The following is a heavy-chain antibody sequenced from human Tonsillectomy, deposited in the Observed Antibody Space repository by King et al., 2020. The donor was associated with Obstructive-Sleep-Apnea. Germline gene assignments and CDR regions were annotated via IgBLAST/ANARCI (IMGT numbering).Heavy chain of an antibody. J-gene: IGHJ4*02. Sequence: VQLVESGGGLVQPGGSLRLSCATSGFTFSSSWMHWVRQAPGKGLVWVSHINSDASSTTYADSVKGRFTISRDNAKNTLYLQMNSLRAEDTAFYYCARDPARGDGQFFPQWGQGTLVAVSS. CDR1: GFTFSSSW. CDR3: ARDPARGDGQFFPQ. D-gene: IGHD5-24*01. V-gene: IGHV3-74*03. CDR2: INSDASST.